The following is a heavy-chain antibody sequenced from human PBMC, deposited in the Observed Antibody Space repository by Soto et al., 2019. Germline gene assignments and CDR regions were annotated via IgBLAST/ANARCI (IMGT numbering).Heavy chain of an antibody. Sequence: QVLLVQSGAEVRKPGSSLKVSCQTSGDNFNAYTINWVRQAPGQGLEWMGGIMPIFAKANYAQKFQGRVTITADESTSTAYMEMFDLTFEDTAVYYCARERASGTHDHWGQGTLVTVSS. V-gene: IGHV1-69*01. CDR1: GDNFNAYT. D-gene: IGHD3-10*01. CDR3: ARERASGTHDH. CDR2: IMPIFAKA. J-gene: IGHJ5*02.